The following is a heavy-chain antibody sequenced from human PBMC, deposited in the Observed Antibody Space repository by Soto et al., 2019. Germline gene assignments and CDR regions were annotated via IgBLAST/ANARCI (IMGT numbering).Heavy chain of an antibody. J-gene: IGHJ4*02. CDR1: GGSISSHDYY. V-gene: IGHV4-31*11. CDR3: AGKPNALYYFDY. D-gene: IGHD2-8*01. Sequence: QVQLQESGPGLVNPSQTLSLTCAASGGSISSHDYYWSWIRQHPAKGLEWIGYIHNSGVTYYNPSLRSRXIMIVXXSKNQVSLKLTSVTAADTAVYYCAGKPNALYYFDYWGQGTLVTVSS. CDR2: IHNSGVT.